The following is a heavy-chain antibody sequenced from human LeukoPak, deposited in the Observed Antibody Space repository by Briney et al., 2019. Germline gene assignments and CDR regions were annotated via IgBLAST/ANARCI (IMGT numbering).Heavy chain of an antibody. CDR3: AGETTVTTEGYMDV. CDR1: GYTFTSYG. D-gene: IGHD4-17*01. J-gene: IGHJ6*03. V-gene: IGHV1-18*01. Sequence: ASVKVSCKASGYTFTSYGISWMRQAPGQGLEWMGWISAYNGNTNYAQKLQGRVTMTTDTSTSTAYMELRSLRSDDTAVYYCAGETTVTTEGYMDVWGKGTTVTISS. CDR2: ISAYNGNT.